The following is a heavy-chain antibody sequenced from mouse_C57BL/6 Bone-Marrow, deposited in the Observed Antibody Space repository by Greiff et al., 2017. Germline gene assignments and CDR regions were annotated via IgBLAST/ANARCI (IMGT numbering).Heavy chain of an antibody. Sequence: VQLQQPGAELVMPGASVKLSCKASGYTFTSYWMHWVKQRPGQGLEWIGEIDPSNSYTNYNQKFKGKSTLTVDKYSSTAYMQLSRLTSEDSAVYYCARKFKGAMDYWGQGTSVTVSS. CDR3: ARKFKGAMDY. V-gene: IGHV1-69*01. CDR2: IDPSNSYT. CDR1: GYTFTSYW. J-gene: IGHJ4*01.